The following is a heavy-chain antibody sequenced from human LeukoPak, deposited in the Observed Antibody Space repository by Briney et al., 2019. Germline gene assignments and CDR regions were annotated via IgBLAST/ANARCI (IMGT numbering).Heavy chain of an antibody. CDR2: MNPNSGNT. V-gene: IGHV1-8*01. CDR3: AREESGYDFPYYYYGMDV. CDR1: GYTFTSYD. Sequence: ASVKVSCKASGYTFTSYDINWVRQATGQGLEWMGWMNPNSGNTGYAQKFQGRVTMTRNTSISTAYMELSSLRSEDTAVYYCAREESGYDFPYYYYGMDVWGQGTTVTVSS. J-gene: IGHJ6*02. D-gene: IGHD5-12*01.